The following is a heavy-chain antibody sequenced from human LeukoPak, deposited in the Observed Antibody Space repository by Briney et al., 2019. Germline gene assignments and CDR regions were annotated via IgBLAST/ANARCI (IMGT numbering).Heavy chain of an antibody. Sequence: GGSLRLSCAASGFNVSNNYMNWVRQAPGKGLEWVSVIFSSGPTYYADSVKGRFTISRDTSKSALYLQMNSLRAEDTAVYYCAISGLGFGEFRGLDYWGQGTLVTVSS. D-gene: IGHD3-10*01. V-gene: IGHV3-53*01. CDR3: AISGLGFGEFRGLDY. J-gene: IGHJ4*02. CDR2: IFSSGPT. CDR1: GFNVSNNY.